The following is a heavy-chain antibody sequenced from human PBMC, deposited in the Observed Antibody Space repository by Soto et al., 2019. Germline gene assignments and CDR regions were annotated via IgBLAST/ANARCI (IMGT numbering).Heavy chain of an antibody. CDR3: ARWNGCADS. CDR2: FSGGSGAI. CDR1: GFSLGPYG. D-gene: IGHD1-1*01. J-gene: IGHJ4*02. V-gene: IGHV3-23*01. Sequence: GGSLRLSCAVSGFSLGPYGVTWVRQTPEKGLEWVTGFSGGSGAIFYADSVRGRFTISRDSSTAYLQMNNLRPEDTAVYFCARWNGCADSWGPGALVTVSS.